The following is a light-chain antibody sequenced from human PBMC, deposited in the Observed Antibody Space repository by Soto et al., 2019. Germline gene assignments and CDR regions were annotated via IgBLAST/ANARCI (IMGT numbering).Light chain of an antibody. V-gene: IGLV2-14*01. CDR3: SSYTISSTPLYV. J-gene: IGLJ1*01. CDR1: SSDVGAYDY. Sequence: CVLTKPAYGNRSPGEWSGITKKRTSSDVGAYDYVSWYQQHAGKAPKLMIYDVNNRPSGVSNRFSGSKSGNTASLTISGLQAEDEADYYCSSYTISSTPLYVFGTGTKVTVL. CDR2: DVN.